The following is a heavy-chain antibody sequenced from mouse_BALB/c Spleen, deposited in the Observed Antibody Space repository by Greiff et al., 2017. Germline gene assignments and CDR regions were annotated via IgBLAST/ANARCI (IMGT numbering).Heavy chain of an antibody. J-gene: IGHJ2*01. CDR2: IYPGDGDT. D-gene: IGHD2-4*01. CDR1: GYAFSSYW. V-gene: IGHV1-80*01. Sequence: VQLQQSGAELVRPGSSVKISCKASGYAFSSYWMNWVKQRPGQGLEWIGQIYPGDGDTNYNGKFKGKATLTADKSSSTAYMQLRSLTSEDAAVYFCARYPARMTTGDWGQGTTLTVSS. CDR3: ARYPARMTTGD.